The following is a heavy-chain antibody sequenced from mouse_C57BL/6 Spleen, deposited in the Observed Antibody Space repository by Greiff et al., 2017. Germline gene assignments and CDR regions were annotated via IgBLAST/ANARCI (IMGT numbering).Heavy chain of an antibody. CDR2: IDPSDSYP. V-gene: IGHV1-59*01. J-gene: IGHJ2*01. CDR3: ARLGTTVVARYYFDY. D-gene: IGHD1-1*01. Sequence: QVQLQQPGAELVRPGTSVKLSCKASGYTFTSYWMHWVKQRPGQGLEWIGVIDPSDSYPNYNQKFKGKATLTVDTSSSTAYMQLSSLTSEDSAVYYGARLGTTVVARYYFDYWGQGTTLTVSS. CDR1: GYTFTSYW.